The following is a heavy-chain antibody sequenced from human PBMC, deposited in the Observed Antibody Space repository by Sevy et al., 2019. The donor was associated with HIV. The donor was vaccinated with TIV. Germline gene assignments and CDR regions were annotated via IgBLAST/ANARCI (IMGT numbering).Heavy chain of an antibody. J-gene: IGHJ4*02. CDR1: GYSISSGYY. CDR3: ARDFYYDSSGRTLTTDY. CDR2: IYHSGST. Sequence: SETLSLTCAVSGYSISSGYYWGWIRQPPGKGLEWIGSIYHSGSTYYNPSLGSRVTISVDTSKNQFSLKLSSVTAADTAVYYCARDFYYDSSGRTLTTDYWGQGTLVTVSS. V-gene: IGHV4-38-2*02. D-gene: IGHD3-22*01.